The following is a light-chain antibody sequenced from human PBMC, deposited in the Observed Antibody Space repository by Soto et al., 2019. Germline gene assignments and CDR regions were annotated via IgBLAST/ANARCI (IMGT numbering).Light chain of an antibody. Sequence: DIQMTQSPSTLSASVGDRVTITCRASQNINSWLAWYQQKPGKAPKLLIYKASSLESGVPSRFSGSGSGTEFTLSISSLQPDDFAPYYCQQYNNYPFAFGPGTKVDIK. CDR3: QQYNNYPFA. V-gene: IGKV1-5*03. CDR1: QNINSW. CDR2: KAS. J-gene: IGKJ3*01.